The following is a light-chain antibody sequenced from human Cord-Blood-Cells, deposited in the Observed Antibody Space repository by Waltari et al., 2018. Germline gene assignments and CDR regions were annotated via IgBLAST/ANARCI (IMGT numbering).Light chain of an antibody. CDR1: SSDVGGYNY. J-gene: IGLJ3*02. Sequence: QSALTQPASVSGSPGQSITISCTGTSSDVGGYNYVSWYQQHPGQAPKLMIYDVSKRPSGVSNRFSGSKSGNTASLTISGVQAEDEADYYCSSYTSSSTFWVFGGGTKLTVL. CDR2: DVS. V-gene: IGLV2-14*01. CDR3: SSYTSSSTFWV.